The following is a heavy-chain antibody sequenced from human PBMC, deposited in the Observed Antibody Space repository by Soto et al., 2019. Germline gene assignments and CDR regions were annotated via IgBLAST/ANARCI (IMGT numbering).Heavy chain of an antibody. CDR2: IYYTGST. Sequence: SETLSLTCSVSGGSMTSFYWSWVRQPPGKGLEWIGYIYYTGSTNYNPSLKSRVTISVDTSKNQFFLKLSAVTAADTAVYYCARHFHCYLAILYHWGQGALVTVSS. J-gene: IGHJ4*02. CDR1: GGSMTSFY. V-gene: IGHV4-59*08. CDR3: ARHFHCYLAILYH. D-gene: IGHD2-21*01.